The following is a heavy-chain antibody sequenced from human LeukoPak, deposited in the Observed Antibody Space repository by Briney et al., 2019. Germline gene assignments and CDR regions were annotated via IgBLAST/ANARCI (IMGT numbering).Heavy chain of an antibody. V-gene: IGHV1-8*01. Sequence: GASVKVSCKASGYTFTSYDINWVRQATGQGLEWMGWMNPNSGNTGYAQKFQGRVTMTRNTSISTAYMELSSLRSEDTAVYYCARGKIYCSGGSCYSGNWFDPWGQGTLVTVSS. D-gene: IGHD2-15*01. J-gene: IGHJ5*02. CDR1: GYTFTSYD. CDR3: ARGKIYCSGGSCYSGNWFDP. CDR2: MNPNSGNT.